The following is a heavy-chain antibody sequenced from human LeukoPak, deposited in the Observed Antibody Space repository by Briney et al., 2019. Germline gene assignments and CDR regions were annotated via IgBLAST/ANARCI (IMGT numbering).Heavy chain of an antibody. CDR3: AGARTRRPYDAFDI. CDR1: GGSFSGYY. Sequence: SETLSLTCAVYGGSFSGYYWSWIRQPPGKGLEWIGEINHSGSTNYNPSLKSRVTISVDTSKNQFSLKLSSVTAADTAVYYCAGARTRRPYDAFDIWGQGTMVTVSS. D-gene: IGHD6-25*01. J-gene: IGHJ3*02. CDR2: INHSGST. V-gene: IGHV4-34*01.